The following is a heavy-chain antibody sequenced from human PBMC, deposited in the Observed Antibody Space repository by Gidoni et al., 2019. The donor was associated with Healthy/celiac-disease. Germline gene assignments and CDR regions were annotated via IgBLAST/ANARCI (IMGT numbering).Heavy chain of an antibody. CDR1: GFTFSSYS. CDR3: ARDLDGSGSYYTKPPYFDY. J-gene: IGHJ4*02. V-gene: IGHV3-21*01. CDR2: ISSSSSYI. D-gene: IGHD3-10*01. Sequence: EVQLVESGGGLVKPGGSLRLSCAASGFTFSSYSMNWVRQAPGKGLEWVSSISSSSSYIYYADSVKGRFTISRDNAKNSLYLQMNSLRAEDTAVYYCARDLDGSGSYYTKPPYFDYWGQGTLVTVSS.